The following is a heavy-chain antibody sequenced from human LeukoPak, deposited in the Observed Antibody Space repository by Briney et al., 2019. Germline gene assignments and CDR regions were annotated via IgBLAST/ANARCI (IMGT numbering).Heavy chain of an antibody. CDR1: GFTFSSYS. CDR3: ARLGVGYYFDY. D-gene: IGHD2-8*01. CDR2: ISSSSRYI. Sequence: GGSLRLSCAASGFTFSSYSMNWVRQAPGKGLECVSSISSSSRYIYYADSVKGRFTISRDNAKNSVYLQMNSLRAEDTAVYYCARLGVGYYFDYWGQGTLVTVSS. J-gene: IGHJ4*02. V-gene: IGHV3-21*01.